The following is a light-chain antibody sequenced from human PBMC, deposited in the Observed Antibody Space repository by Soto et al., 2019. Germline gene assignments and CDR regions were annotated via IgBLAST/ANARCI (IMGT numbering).Light chain of an antibody. CDR3: LQDTYLWR. Sequence: MVRAQFPESAAVSIGERATINCKSSQSVLYSSNNKNYLAWYQQKPGQPPKLLIYWASTRESGVPDRFSGTGSGTEFILTITNQPPEDIATYCSLQDTYLWRFGHGTKVDIK. CDR1: QSVLYSSNNKNY. CDR2: WAS. V-gene: IGKV4-1*01. J-gene: IGKJ1*01.